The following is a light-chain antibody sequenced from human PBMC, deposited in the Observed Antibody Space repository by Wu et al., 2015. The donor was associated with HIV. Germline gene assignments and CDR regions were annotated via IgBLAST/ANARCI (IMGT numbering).Light chain of an antibody. CDR2: AAS. CDR3: LQDYNFPLT. Sequence: DIQMTQSPSSLSASVGDKVTVTCRASQDIRNSLAWLQQRPGQAPKLLLYAASTLESGVPSRFSGTGYGTDFTLTISGLQPDDFATYYCLQDYNFPLTFGGGTKVEIK. J-gene: IGKJ4*01. CDR1: QDIRNS. V-gene: IGKV1-NL1*01.